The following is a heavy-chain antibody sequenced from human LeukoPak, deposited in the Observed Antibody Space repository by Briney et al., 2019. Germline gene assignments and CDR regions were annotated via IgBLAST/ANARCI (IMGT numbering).Heavy chain of an antibody. CDR1: GYTFTGYY. Sequence: ASVKVSCKASGYTFTGYYMHWVRQAPGQGLEWMGWINPNSGGTNYAQEFQGRVTMTRDTSISTAYMELSRLRSDDTAVYYCARVTPDTAAAGPALDYWGQGTLVTVSS. J-gene: IGHJ4*02. CDR3: ARVTPDTAAAGPALDY. CDR2: INPNSGGT. V-gene: IGHV1-2*02. D-gene: IGHD6-13*01.